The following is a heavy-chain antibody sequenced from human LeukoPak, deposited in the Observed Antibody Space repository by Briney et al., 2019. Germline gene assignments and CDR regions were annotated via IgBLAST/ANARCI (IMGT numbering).Heavy chain of an antibody. CDR3: ARDGLGVYCSGGSCGVG. Sequence: GGSLRLSCAASGFTFSSYWMQWVRQAPGKGLVWVSRIDGDGSSTNYADSVKGRFTISRDNAKNTLYLQMNSLRAEDTAVYYCARDGLGVYCSGGSCGVGWGQGTLVTVSS. V-gene: IGHV3-74*01. CDR2: IDGDGSST. J-gene: IGHJ4*02. D-gene: IGHD2-15*01. CDR1: GFTFSSYW.